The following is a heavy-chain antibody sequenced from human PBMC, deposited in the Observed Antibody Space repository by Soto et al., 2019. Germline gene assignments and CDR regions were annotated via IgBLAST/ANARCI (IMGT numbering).Heavy chain of an antibody. CDR3: AKVDKGDLPNWLDP. J-gene: IGHJ5*02. Sequence: GGSLRLSCAASGFTFSSYAMSWVRQAPGKGLEWVSGISGSGGSTYYADSVKGRFTISRDNSKNTVNLQMNSLRGDDTALYYCAKVDKGDLPNWLDPWGQGTLVTVSS. CDR2: ISGSGGST. CDR1: GFTFSSYA. V-gene: IGHV3-23*01. D-gene: IGHD2-2*03.